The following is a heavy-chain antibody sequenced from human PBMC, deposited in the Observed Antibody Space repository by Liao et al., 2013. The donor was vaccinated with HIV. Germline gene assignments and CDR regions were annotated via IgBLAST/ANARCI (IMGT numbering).Heavy chain of an antibody. V-gene: IGHV4-4*07. Sequence: QVQLQESGPGLVKPSETLSLICTVSGGSIRSYYWSWIRQPAGKGLEWIGRVYATGSTNYKPSLKSRLTISLDTSKNQVSLNLTSVTAADTAVYFCARASFHPEDLVPRANHWYFDLWGRGTLVSVSS. CDR3: ARASFHPEDLVPRANHWYFDL. CDR1: GGSIRSYY. D-gene: IGHD1-14*01. CDR2: VYATGST. J-gene: IGHJ2*01.